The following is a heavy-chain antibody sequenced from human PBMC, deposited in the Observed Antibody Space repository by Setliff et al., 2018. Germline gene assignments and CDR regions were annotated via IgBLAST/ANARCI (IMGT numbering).Heavy chain of an antibody. Sequence: PGESLTLSCAASGFTFSTYSINWVRQAPGKGLEWIAYISSRSNTIYYADSVKGRLTISXXXAKNSLYLXXXXXXXXDTAVYYCATNPRKGRSGGYYYDDPYYFYMDVWGKGTTVTAP. CDR2: ISSRSNTI. V-gene: IGHV3-48*01. D-gene: IGHD3-22*01. J-gene: IGHJ6*03. CDR3: ATNPRKGRSGGYYYDDPYYFYMDV. CDR1: GFTFSTYS.